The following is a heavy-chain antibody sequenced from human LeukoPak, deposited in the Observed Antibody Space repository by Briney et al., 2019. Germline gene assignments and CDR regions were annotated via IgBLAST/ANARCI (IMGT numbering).Heavy chain of an antibody. CDR1: GVSISSYY. CDR2: IYGSGSS. D-gene: IGHD3-22*01. J-gene: IGHJ5*02. CDR3: ARYYYDDSVYQSCFDP. V-gene: IGHV4-4*07. Sequence: SETLSLTCTVSGVSISSYYWSWIRQPAGKGREWVGRIYGSGSSDYTPSLKRRVTISVDKSKNQFSLKLSSVTAADTAVYYCARYYYDDSVYQSCFDPWGQGTLVTASS.